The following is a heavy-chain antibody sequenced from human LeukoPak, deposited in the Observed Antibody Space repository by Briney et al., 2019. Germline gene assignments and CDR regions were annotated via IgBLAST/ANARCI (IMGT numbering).Heavy chain of an antibody. V-gene: IGHV1-18*01. CDR2: ISAYNGNT. Sequence: GASVKVSCKASGYIFNNYGITWVRQAPGLGLEWMGWISAYNGNTNSAPKFQDRLTLATDTPTGTAYMELRSLRPDDTAVYFCARDYSYNILTGHADYFDFWGQGSLVTVSS. D-gene: IGHD3-9*01. CDR1: GYIFNNYG. CDR3: ARDYSYNILTGHADYFDF. J-gene: IGHJ4*02.